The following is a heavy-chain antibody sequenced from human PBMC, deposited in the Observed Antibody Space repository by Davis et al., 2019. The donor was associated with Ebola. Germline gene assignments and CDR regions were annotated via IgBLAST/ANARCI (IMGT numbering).Heavy chain of an antibody. J-gene: IGHJ1*01. Sequence: SVKVSCKASGGTFSSYTINWVRQAPGQGLEWMGRIIPILGIANYAQKFQGRVTITADKSTSTAYMELSSLRSEDTAVYYCAPMTRSLQHGGIEYFHDWGQGTLVTVSS. CDR3: APMTRSLQHGGIEYFHD. CDR1: GGTFSSYT. V-gene: IGHV1-69*02. D-gene: IGHD3-9*01. CDR2: IIPILGIA.